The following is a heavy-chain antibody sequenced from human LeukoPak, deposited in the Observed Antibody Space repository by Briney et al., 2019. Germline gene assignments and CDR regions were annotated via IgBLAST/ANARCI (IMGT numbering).Heavy chain of an antibody. D-gene: IGHD1-14*01. Sequence: AGGSLRLSCATSGFTLRNYAMSWVRQAPGKGLEWVSTISGSGSSGTTTYYADSVKGRFSISRDNSKNTLYLQMHSLRAEDTAVYYCAKTYADHEGNWGQGTLVTVSS. CDR3: AKTYADHEGN. CDR2: ISGSGSSGTTT. J-gene: IGHJ4*02. CDR1: GFTLRNYA. V-gene: IGHV3-23*01.